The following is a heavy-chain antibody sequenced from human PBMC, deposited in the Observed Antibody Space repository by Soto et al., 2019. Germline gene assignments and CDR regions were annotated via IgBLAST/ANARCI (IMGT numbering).Heavy chain of an antibody. D-gene: IGHD6-6*01. Sequence: QVQLQQWGAGLLKPSETLSLTCAVYGGSFSGYYWSWIRQPPGKGLEWIGEINHSGSTNYNPSLKSRVTISIDTSKNQFSLKLSSVTAADTAVYYCGRGIAARVGGYYYYYGMDVWGQGTTVTVSS. J-gene: IGHJ6*02. CDR3: GRGIAARVGGYYYYYGMDV. CDR2: INHSGST. CDR1: GGSFSGYY. V-gene: IGHV4-34*01.